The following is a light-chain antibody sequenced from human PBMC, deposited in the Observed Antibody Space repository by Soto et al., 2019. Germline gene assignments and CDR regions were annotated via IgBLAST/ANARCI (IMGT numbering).Light chain of an antibody. V-gene: IGLV4-69*01. CDR3: QTWDTGTVL. J-gene: IGLJ2*01. CDR1: SGHKSYA. CDR2: LNSDGSH. Sequence: QLVLTQSPSASASLGNSVKLTCTLSSGHKSYAIAWHQQQPEKGPRFLMKLNSDGSHNKGDGIPDRFSGSSSGAERYLTISSLQSDDEADYYCQTWDTGTVLFGGGTKVTVL.